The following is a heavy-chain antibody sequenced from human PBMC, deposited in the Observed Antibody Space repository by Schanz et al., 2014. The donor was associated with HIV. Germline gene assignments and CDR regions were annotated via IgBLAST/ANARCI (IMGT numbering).Heavy chain of an antibody. J-gene: IGHJ4*02. D-gene: IGHD2-15*01. Sequence: QVQLVESGGGVVQPGRSLRLSCAASGFTFSSYGMHWVRQAPGKGLEWVAVISYDGSNKYYADSVKGRFTISRDNSKNPLYLQMNSLRADDTAVYFCATAFCFGGSCHTGPFDHWGRGTLVTVSS. CDR1: GFTFSSYG. CDR3: ATAFCFGGSCHTGPFDH. V-gene: IGHV3-30*03. CDR2: ISYDGSNK.